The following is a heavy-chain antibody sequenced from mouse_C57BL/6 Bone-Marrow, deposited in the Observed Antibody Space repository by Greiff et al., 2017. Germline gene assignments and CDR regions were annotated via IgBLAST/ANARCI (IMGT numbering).Heavy chain of an antibody. D-gene: IGHD2-10*01. Sequence: QVQLQQPGAELVKPGASVKMSSKASGYPFPSYWITWVKQRPGQGLEWIGDIYPGSGSTNYNEKFKSKAPLTVDTSSSTAYMQLSSLTSEDSAVYYCATTYYLWYFDVWGTGTTVTVSS. J-gene: IGHJ1*03. V-gene: IGHV1-55*01. CDR3: ATTYYLWYFDV. CDR2: IYPGSGST. CDR1: GYPFPSYW.